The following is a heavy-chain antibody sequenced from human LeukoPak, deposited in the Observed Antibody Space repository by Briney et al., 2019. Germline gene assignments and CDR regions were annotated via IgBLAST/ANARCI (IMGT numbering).Heavy chain of an antibody. J-gene: IGHJ4*02. CDR1: GFTVSSSY. Sequence: PGGSLRLSCAASGFTVSSSYVSWVRQAPGKGLEWVSVIYSDGDTYYPESVKGRFTISRDNSKNTLYLQMRSLRAEDTAVYYCAGDSLSPPQGDSWGQGTLVTVSS. V-gene: IGHV3-53*01. CDR3: AGDSLSPPQGDS. CDR2: IYSDGDT. D-gene: IGHD2/OR15-2a*01.